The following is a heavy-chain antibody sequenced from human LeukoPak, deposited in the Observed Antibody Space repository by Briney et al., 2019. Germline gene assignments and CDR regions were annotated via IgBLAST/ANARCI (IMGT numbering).Heavy chain of an antibody. CDR2: IKQDGGER. Sequence: GGSLRLSCATSGFAFSNYWMNWVRQAPGKGLEWVANIKQDGGERYYVDSVKGRFTISRDNAKSSLYLQMNSLRAEDTAVYYCARDNLAAAYQNSGQGTLVTVSS. V-gene: IGHV3-7*01. D-gene: IGHD6-13*01. CDR3: ARDNLAAAYQN. J-gene: IGHJ4*02. CDR1: GFAFSNYW.